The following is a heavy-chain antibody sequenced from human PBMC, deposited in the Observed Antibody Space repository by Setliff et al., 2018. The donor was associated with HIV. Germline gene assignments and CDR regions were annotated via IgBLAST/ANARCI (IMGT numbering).Heavy chain of an antibody. CDR2: ISSSSITI. Sequence: GESLKISCAASGFAFSSYEMNWVRQAPGKGLEWVSYISSSSITIYYADSVKGRFTISRDNAKNSLYLQMNSLRAEDSAVYYCARVCSGTSCTPDTYDYWDQGALVTVSS. CDR3: ARVCSGTSCTPDTYDY. J-gene: IGHJ4*02. V-gene: IGHV3-48*03. CDR1: GFAFSSYE. D-gene: IGHD2-2*01.